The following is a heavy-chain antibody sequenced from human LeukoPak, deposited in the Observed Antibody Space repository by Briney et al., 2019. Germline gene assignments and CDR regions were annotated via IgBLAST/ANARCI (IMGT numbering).Heavy chain of an antibody. V-gene: IGHV1-2*02. CDR1: GYSFTAFY. J-gene: IGHJ4*02. CDR3: ARDGDYGTGSYYRGCIDS. CDR2: VHPRRGDT. D-gene: IGHD3-10*01. Sequence: ASVKVSCKASGYSFTAFYIHWVRQAPGQGLEWMGWVHPRRGDTNYAQKFQGRVTMTRDTSINTAYLDLSSLRSDDTAVYYCARDGDYGTGSYYRGCIDSWGQGTPVTVSP.